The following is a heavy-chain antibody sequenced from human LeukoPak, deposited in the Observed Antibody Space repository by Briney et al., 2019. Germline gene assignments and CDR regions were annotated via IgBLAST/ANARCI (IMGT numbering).Heavy chain of an antibody. Sequence: WESLTLSCAASELTGSSNHMSWVGQAPGKGLEWVSVIYSGGSTDYADSVKGRFTISRDNSKNTLYLQMNSLRAEDTAVYHCARGPAGYNWGQGTLVTVSS. J-gene: IGHJ4*02. D-gene: IGHD1-1*01. CDR1: ELTGSSNH. CDR3: ARGPAGYN. CDR2: IYSGGST. V-gene: IGHV3-53*01.